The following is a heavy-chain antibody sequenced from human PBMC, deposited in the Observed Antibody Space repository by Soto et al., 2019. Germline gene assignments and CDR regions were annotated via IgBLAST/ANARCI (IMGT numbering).Heavy chain of an antibody. V-gene: IGHV3-33*01. CDR2: IRHDGSNQ. D-gene: IGHD3-22*01. CDR3: ARDMGHDSTGFSDY. J-gene: IGHJ4*02. Sequence: QVQLVESGGGVVQPGRSLRLSCAASGFTFSSYGMHWVRQAPGKGLEWMAVIRHDGSNQYYADSVKGRFTISRDNSKNTLYLQMNSLRAEDTAVYNCARDMGHDSTGFSDYWGQGTLVTVSS. CDR1: GFTFSSYG.